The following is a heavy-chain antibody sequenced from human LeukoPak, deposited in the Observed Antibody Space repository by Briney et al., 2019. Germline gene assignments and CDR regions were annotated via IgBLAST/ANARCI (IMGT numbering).Heavy chain of an antibody. CDR1: GGSISSSSYY. Sequence: SETLSLTCTVSGGSISSSSYYWGWIRQPPGKGLEWIGSIYYSGSTYYNPSLKSRVTISVDTSKNQFSLKLSSVTAADTAVYYCARSSSGYYGYYYYMDVWGKGTTVTISS. D-gene: IGHD3-22*01. CDR2: IYYSGST. J-gene: IGHJ6*03. V-gene: IGHV4-39*07. CDR3: ARSSSGYYGYYYYMDV.